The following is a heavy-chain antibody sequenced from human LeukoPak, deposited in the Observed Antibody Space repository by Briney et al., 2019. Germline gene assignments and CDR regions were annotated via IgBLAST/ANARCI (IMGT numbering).Heavy chain of an antibody. V-gene: IGHV1-46*01. J-gene: IGHJ5*02. CDR2: IDPSGGST. Sequence: ASVKVSCKASGYTFTSYYMHWVRQAPGQGLEWMGLIDPSGGSTGYAQKFQGRVTMTRDTSTSTIYMELSSLRSEDTALYYCARDLGLRGVTNWFDTWGQGTLVTVSS. CDR1: GYTFTSYY. CDR3: ARDLGLRGVTNWFDT. D-gene: IGHD3-10*01.